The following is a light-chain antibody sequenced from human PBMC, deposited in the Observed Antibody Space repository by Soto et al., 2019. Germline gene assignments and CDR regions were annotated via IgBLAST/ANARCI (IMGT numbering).Light chain of an antibody. CDR3: QQRSNWPRT. V-gene: IGKV3-11*01. CDR2: DVS. CDR1: QSVRNN. J-gene: IGKJ1*01. Sequence: IVLGKSAGTLGLPPREKATLSCRASQSVRNNLAWYQQKPGQAPRLLIYDVSNRATDIPARFSGSGSGTDFTLTISSLEPEDLAVDYCQQRSNWPRTFGQGTKVDI.